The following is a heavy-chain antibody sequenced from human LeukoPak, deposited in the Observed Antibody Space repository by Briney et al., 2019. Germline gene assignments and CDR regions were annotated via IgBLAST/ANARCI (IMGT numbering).Heavy chain of an antibody. V-gene: IGHV3-53*01. CDR1: GFTVITND. J-gene: IGHJ4*02. Sequence: PGGSLRLSCAASGFTVITNDMTWVRQAPGKGLDWVSVLYRDGNTKYADSVQGRFTISRDNSKNTLYLEMNSLRPDDTAVYYCARGVELLAANTLAYWGQGTLVTVSS. CDR3: ARGVELLAANTLAY. D-gene: IGHD1-7*01. CDR2: LYRDGNT.